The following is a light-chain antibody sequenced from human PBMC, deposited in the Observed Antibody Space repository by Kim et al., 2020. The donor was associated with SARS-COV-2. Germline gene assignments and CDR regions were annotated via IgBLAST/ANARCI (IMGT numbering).Light chain of an antibody. CDR3: QQYYSTPWT. J-gene: IGKJ1*01. CDR1: QSVVYSCNNKNY. Sequence: ATINCKSSQSVVYSCNNKNYLAWYQQKPGQPPKLLIYWASTRESGVPDRFSGSGSGTDFTLTISSLQAEDVAVYYCQQYYSTPWTFGQGTKVDIK. V-gene: IGKV4-1*01. CDR2: WAS.